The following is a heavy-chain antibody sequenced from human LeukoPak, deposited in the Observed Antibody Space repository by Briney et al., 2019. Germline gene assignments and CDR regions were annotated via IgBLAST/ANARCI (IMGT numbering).Heavy chain of an antibody. Sequence: SVKVSCKASGYTFTSYGISWVRQAPGQGLEWMGWISTYNGNTNYAQKLQGRVTMTTDTSTSTAYMELRSLRSDDTAVYYCARASTYCGGDCSYYIDYWGQGTLVTVSS. CDR3: ARASTYCGGDCSYYIDY. CDR1: GYTFTSYG. D-gene: IGHD2-21*02. J-gene: IGHJ4*02. V-gene: IGHV1-18*01. CDR2: ISTYNGNT.